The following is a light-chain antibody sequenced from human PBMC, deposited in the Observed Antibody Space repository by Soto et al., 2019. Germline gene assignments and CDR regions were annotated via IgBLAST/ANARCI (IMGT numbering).Light chain of an antibody. CDR3: QQRSNWPPIT. CDR1: QSVSSY. Sequence: EIVLTQSPATLSLSPGERATLSCRASQSVSSYLAWYQQKPGQAPKLLIYDASNRATGIPARLSGSGSGTDFTLTISSLEPEDFAVYYCQQRSNWPPITFGQGTRLDIK. CDR2: DAS. J-gene: IGKJ5*01. V-gene: IGKV3-11*01.